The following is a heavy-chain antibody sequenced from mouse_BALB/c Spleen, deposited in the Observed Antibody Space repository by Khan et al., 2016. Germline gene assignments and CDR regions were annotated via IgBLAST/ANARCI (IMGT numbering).Heavy chain of an antibody. V-gene: IGHV2-6-4*01. CDR3: ARSLLWPAMDY. CDR1: AVSLYRYS. CDR2: IWGGGST. D-gene: IGHD2-10*01. J-gene: IGHJ4*01. Sequence: QVQLKESGPGLVAPSQSLSITCTVSAVSLYRYSVHWVRQPPGKGLEWLGMIWGGGSTDYNSALKSRLTISKDNSKSQVFLKMNSLQTGDTAMYYCARSLLWPAMDYWGQGTSVTVSS.